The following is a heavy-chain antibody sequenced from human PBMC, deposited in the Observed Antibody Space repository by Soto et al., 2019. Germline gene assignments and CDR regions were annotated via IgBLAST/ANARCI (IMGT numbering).Heavy chain of an antibody. CDR2: ISGSGGTT. CDR1: GFTFSSYA. CDR3: AKTANGWFSAFDI. V-gene: IGHV3-23*01. J-gene: IGHJ3*02. Sequence: EVQLLESGGGLVQPGGSLRLSCAASGFTFSSYAMSWVRQAPGKGLEWVSAISGSGGTTYYADSVKGRFTFSRDNSKNTLYLQMNSLRAEDTAVYSCAKTANGWFSAFDIWGQGTMVNVSS. D-gene: IGHD6-19*01.